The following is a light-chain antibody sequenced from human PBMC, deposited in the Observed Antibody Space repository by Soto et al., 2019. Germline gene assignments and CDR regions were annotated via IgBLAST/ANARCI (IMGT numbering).Light chain of an antibody. CDR3: AAWDDRLNAYV. CDR2: SNN. J-gene: IGLJ1*01. Sequence: QSVLTQPPSASGTPGQRVTISCSGSSSNIGSTTVNWYQQLPGTAPKLLIYSNNQRPSGVPDRISGSKSDTSASLAMSGLQSEDEADYYCAAWDDRLNAYVFGTGTKVTVL. V-gene: IGLV1-44*01. CDR1: SSNIGSTT.